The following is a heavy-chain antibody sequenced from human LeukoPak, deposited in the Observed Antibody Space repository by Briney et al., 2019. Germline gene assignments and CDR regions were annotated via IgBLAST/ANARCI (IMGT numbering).Heavy chain of an antibody. J-gene: IGHJ4*02. D-gene: IGHD1-26*01. CDR2: IYYSGST. CDR3: ARDQSGSYYSRLDY. CDR1: GGSISSSSYY. Sequence: SETLSLTCTVSGGSISSSSYYWGWIRQPPGEGLEWIGSIYYSGSTYYNPSLKSRVTISVDTSKNQFSLKLSSVTAADTAVYYCARDQSGSYYSRLDYWGQGTLVTVSS. V-gene: IGHV4-39*01.